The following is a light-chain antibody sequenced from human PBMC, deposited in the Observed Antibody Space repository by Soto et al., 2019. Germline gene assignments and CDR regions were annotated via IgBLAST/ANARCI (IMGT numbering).Light chain of an antibody. Sequence: DVQMTQSPSSLSASVGDRVTITCRASRTISRYLNWYQQKPGNAPKLLIYEASSLQSGVPSRFSGRGTGTDFTLAISSLQPEDFATYYCQESYSTPPWTFGQGTMVEIK. J-gene: IGKJ1*01. CDR2: EAS. V-gene: IGKV1-39*01. CDR3: QESYSTPPWT. CDR1: RTISRY.